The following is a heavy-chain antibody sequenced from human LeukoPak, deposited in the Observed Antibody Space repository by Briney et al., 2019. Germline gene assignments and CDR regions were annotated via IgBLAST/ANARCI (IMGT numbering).Heavy chain of an antibody. Sequence: PGGSLRLSCAASGFTFNSYSMNWVRQAPGKGLEGVSYISSNSRTIHYADSVKGRFTISRDNAKNSLYLQMNTLRAEDTAVYYCARVPLEIVTNFLDSWGQGTLVIVSS. CDR3: ARVPLEIVTNFLDS. J-gene: IGHJ4*02. V-gene: IGHV3-48*04. CDR2: ISSNSRTI. D-gene: IGHD4-11*01. CDR1: GFTFNSYS.